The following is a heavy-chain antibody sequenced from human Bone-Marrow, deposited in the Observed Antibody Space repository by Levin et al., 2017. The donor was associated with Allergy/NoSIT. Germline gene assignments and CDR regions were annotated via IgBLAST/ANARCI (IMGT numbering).Heavy chain of an antibody. D-gene: IGHD6-19*01. Sequence: SQTLSLTCTVSGGSISSSYWSWIRQPPGKGLEWIGYIYYSGSTNYNPSLKSRVTISVDTSKNQFSLKLSSVTAADTAVYYCATFHSIGVAEYYFDYWGQGTLVTVSS. V-gene: IGHV4-59*01. CDR2: IYYSGST. CDR1: GGSISSSY. CDR3: ATFHSIGVAEYYFDY. J-gene: IGHJ4*02.